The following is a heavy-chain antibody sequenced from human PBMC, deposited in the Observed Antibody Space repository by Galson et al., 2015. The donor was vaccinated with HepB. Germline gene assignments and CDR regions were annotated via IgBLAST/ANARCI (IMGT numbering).Heavy chain of an antibody. CDR3: ARIPRITRFGGVPDLSTHV. J-gene: IGHJ3*01. CDR1: GFASNSYA. Sequence: SLRLSCAASGFASNSYAMHWVRQAPGKGLEWLAVISHDGSNAHNADSVRGRFIISRDNSKDTLYLQLNSLRREDTAVYFCARIPRITRFGGVPDLSTHVWGQGTMVPVSS. D-gene: IGHD3-3*01. V-gene: IGHV3-30-3*01. CDR2: ISHDGSNA.